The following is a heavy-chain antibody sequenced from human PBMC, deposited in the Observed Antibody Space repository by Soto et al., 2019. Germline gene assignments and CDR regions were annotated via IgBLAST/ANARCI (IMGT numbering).Heavy chain of an antibody. CDR2: ISSSGGTT. D-gene: IGHD1-1*01. J-gene: IGHJ3*02. CDR3: AKDKGTLWNVRNGAFEI. CDR1: GFTFSSYA. Sequence: GGSLRLSCAASGFTFSSYAMTWVRQAPGSGLEWVSGISSSGGTTYYADSVKGRFIISRDNSKNTLYLQMNSLRAEDTAIYSCAKDKGTLWNVRNGAFEIWGRGTMVTVSS. V-gene: IGHV3-23*01.